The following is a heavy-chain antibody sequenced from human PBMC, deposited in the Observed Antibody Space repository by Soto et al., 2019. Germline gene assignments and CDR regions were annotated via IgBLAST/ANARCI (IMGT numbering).Heavy chain of an antibody. D-gene: IGHD3-16*01. V-gene: IGHV3-74*01. CDR3: QREKRYSLGL. CDR1: GFSLGTYF. CDR2: DNGAGSKA. Sequence: EVQLVESGGGSVQPGGSLRLSCEASGFSLGTYFMAWVRQTPGKGLVLVSHDNGAGSKASYVKSVKGRITMSRDNAKNTLNMQINSKATEVTGLDYCQREKRYSLGLWRRGTRV. J-gene: IGHJ6*03.